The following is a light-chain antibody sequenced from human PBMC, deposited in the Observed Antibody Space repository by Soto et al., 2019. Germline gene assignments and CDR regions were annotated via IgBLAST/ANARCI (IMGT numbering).Light chain of an antibody. J-gene: IGKJ2*01. CDR1: QSISSSY. CDR2: AAS. V-gene: IGKV3D-7*01. Sequence: EIVMTQSPATLSLSPGERVTLSCRASQSISSSYISWYQKKSGQAPGLLTYAASTRATGIPARFSGSGSGTVFTLSISSLQPEDSTVYFCHQDYNLPTFGQGTKLEIK. CDR3: HQDYNLPT.